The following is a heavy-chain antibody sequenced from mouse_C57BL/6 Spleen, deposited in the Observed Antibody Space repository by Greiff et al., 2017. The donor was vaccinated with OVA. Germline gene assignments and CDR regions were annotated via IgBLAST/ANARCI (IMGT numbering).Heavy chain of an antibody. J-gene: IGHJ3*01. CDR2: IYPRSGNT. D-gene: IGHD1-1*01. V-gene: IGHV1-81*01. CDR3: ARDYGSPWFAY. CDR1: GYTFTSYG. Sequence: QVQLQQSGAELARPGASVKLSCKASGYTFTSYGISWVKQRTGQGLEWIGEIYPRSGNTYYNEKFKGKATLTADKSSSTAYMELRSLTSEDSAGYFCARDYGSPWFAYWGQGTLVTVSA.